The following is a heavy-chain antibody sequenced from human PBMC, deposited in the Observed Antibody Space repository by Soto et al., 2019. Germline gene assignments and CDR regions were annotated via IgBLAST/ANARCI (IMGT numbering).Heavy chain of an antibody. V-gene: IGHV1-46*01. J-gene: IGHJ3*02. CDR3: ARDKVERDGYNYDAFDI. CDR2: INPSGGST. CDR1: GYTFTSYY. D-gene: IGHD5-18*01. Sequence: ASVKVSCKASGYTFTSYYMHWVRQAPGQGLEWMGIINPSGGSTSYAQKFQGRVTMTRDTSTSTVYMELSSLRSEDTAVYYCARDKVERDGYNYDAFDIWGQGTMVTVSS.